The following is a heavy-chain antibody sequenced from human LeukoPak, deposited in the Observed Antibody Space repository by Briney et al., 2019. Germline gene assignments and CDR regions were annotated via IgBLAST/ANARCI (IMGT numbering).Heavy chain of an antibody. D-gene: IGHD5-18*01. Sequence: PGGSLRLSCAASGFTFSSYAMSWVRQAPGRGLEWVSAISGSGGSTYYADSVKGRFTISRDNSKNTLYLQMNSLRAEDTAVYYCARGSGSYGYEFPWMARKIKGYYMDVWGKGTTVTVSS. J-gene: IGHJ6*03. V-gene: IGHV3-23*01. CDR2: ISGSGGST. CDR3: ARGSGSYGYEFPWMARKIKGYYMDV. CDR1: GFTFSSYA.